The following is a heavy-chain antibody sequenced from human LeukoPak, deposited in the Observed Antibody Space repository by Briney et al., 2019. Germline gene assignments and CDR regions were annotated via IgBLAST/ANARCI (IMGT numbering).Heavy chain of an antibody. Sequence: SVKVSCEASGGTFSSYAISWVRQAPGQGLEWMGGIIPIFGTANYAQKFQGRVTITTDESTSTAYMELSSLRSEDTAVYYCAANYYDSSALDYWGQGTLVTVSS. V-gene: IGHV1-69*05. CDR3: AANYYDSSALDY. CDR2: IIPIFGTA. CDR1: GGTFSSYA. J-gene: IGHJ4*02. D-gene: IGHD3-22*01.